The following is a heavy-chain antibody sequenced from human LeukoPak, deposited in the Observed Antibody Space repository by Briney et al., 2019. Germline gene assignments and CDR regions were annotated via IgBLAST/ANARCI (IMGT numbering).Heavy chain of an antibody. V-gene: IGHV1-18*01. CDR2: ISAYNGNT. CDR3: AREDQYSYGRWRAFDI. CDR1: GYTFTSYG. D-gene: IGHD5-18*01. J-gene: IGHJ3*02. Sequence: ASVKVSCKASGYTFTSYGISWVRQAPGQGLEWMGWISAYNGNTNYAQKLQGRVTMTTDTSTSTAYMELRSLRSDDTAVYYCAREDQYSYGRWRAFDIWGQGTMVTVSS.